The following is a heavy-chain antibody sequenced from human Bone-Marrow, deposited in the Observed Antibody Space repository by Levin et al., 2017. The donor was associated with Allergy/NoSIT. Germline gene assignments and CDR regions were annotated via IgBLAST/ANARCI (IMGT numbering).Heavy chain of an antibody. Sequence: SQTLSLTCSVSDASISNYYWSWVRQPPGKGLEWIGYSFYNGIPRYNPSLKSRVTISIDTSNNQFSLRLTSVTTADTAVYYCVGDRSGITTWDYFEFWGQGALVTVSS. V-gene: IGHV4-59*01. CDR3: VGDRSGITTWDYFEF. CDR1: DASISNYY. CDR2: SFYNGIP. D-gene: IGHD4-11*01. J-gene: IGHJ4*02.